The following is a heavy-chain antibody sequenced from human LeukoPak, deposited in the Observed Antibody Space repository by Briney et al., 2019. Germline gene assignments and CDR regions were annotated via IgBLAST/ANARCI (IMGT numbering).Heavy chain of an antibody. CDR3: ARVPLYDSSGYPYYFDY. Sequence: SETLSLTCTVSGGSISSGGYYWSWIRQHPGKGLEWIGYIYYSGSTYYNPSLKSRVTISVDTSKNQFSLKLSSVTAADTAVYYCARVPLYDSSGYPYYFDYWGQGTLVTVSS. CDR2: IYYSGST. J-gene: IGHJ4*02. V-gene: IGHV4-31*03. CDR1: GGSISSGGYY. D-gene: IGHD3-22*01.